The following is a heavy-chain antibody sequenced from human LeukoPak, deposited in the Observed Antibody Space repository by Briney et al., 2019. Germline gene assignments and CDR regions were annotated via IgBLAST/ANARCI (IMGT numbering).Heavy chain of an antibody. CDR2: INWNGRTT. J-gene: IGHJ3*02. V-gene: IGHV3-20*04. Sequence: GGSLRLSCTASGLKFDDYGMSWVRQAPGKGLEWVSGINWNGRTTEYGDSVNGRFSISRDDAKTSLYLQMNSLRDEDTALYYCARGFGVGWLHSYPGVFVIWGQGTMVTVSS. CDR1: GLKFDDYG. CDR3: ARGFGVGWLHSYPGVFVI. D-gene: IGHD5-24*01.